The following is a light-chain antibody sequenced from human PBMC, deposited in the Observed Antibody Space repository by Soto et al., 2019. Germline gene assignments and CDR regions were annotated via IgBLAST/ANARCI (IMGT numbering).Light chain of an antibody. J-gene: IGKJ1*01. CDR2: GAS. Sequence: VLTQSPGTLSLSPGESATLSCRASQTVSITYLTWYQQKPGQAPRLLIYGASSRATGIPDRFSGSGSGTDLTLTISRLEPEDFAVYYCQQYGSSSWTFGQGTKVDIK. V-gene: IGKV3-20*01. CDR3: QQYGSSSWT. CDR1: QTVSITY.